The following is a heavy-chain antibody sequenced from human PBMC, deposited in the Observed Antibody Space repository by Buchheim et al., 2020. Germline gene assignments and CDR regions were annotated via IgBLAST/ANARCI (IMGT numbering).Heavy chain of an antibody. J-gene: IGHJ4*02. Sequence: QLQLQESGSGLVKPSQTLSLTCAVSGGPVSSGGYSWSWIRQPPGKGLEWIGYIYHSGSYYYNPSLKSRATNTGARSRNHFSLKLSSVTAADTAVYYCARSYYASHYFDYWGQGTL. CDR2: IYHSGSY. D-gene: IGHD2-2*01. CDR3: ARSYYASHYFDY. V-gene: IGHV4-30-2*01. CDR1: GGPVSSGGYS.